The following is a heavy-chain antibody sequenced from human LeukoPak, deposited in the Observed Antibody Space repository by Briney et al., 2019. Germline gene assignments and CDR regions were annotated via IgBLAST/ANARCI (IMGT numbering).Heavy chain of an antibody. CDR1: GGTFSSYT. D-gene: IGHD5-12*01. V-gene: IGHV1-69*04. CDR3: ARDKSVESGHDR. Sequence: ASVKSSCKASGGTFSSYTISWVRQAPGQGLEWMGRIIPILGIANYAQKLQGRVTITADKSTSPDYMERRSLRSEDTAVYYCARDKSVESGHDRWGQGTMVTVSS. CDR2: IIPILGIA. J-gene: IGHJ5*02.